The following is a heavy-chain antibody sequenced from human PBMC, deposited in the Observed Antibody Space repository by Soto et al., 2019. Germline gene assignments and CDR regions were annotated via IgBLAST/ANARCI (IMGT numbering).Heavy chain of an antibody. J-gene: IGHJ4*02. CDR2: IFYSGTT. CDR3: ARGPYYDFWSGHRGFDY. D-gene: IGHD3-3*01. V-gene: IGHV4-30-2*01. Sequence: PSETLSLTCAVSGGSIGSGDYSWSWIRQPPGKGLEWIGYIFYSGTTYYNPSLKSRVTISVDGSKNQFSLRLSSLTAADTAVYFCARGPYYDFWSGHRGFDYWGQGTLVTVSS. CDR1: GGSIGSGDYS.